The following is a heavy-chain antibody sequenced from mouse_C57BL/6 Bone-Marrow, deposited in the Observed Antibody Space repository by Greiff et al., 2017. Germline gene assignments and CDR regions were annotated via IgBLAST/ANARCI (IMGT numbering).Heavy chain of an antibody. D-gene: IGHD2-4*01. Sequence: VQLLQSGAELARPGASVKLSCKASGYTFTSYGISWVKQSTGQGLEWIGEIYPRSGNTYYNEKFKGKATLTADKSSSTAYMELRSLTSEDSAVYFCARWRIYYDYDGVWWYFDVWGTGTTVTVSS. V-gene: IGHV1-81*01. CDR3: ARWRIYYDYDGVWWYFDV. CDR1: GYTFTSYG. CDR2: IYPRSGNT. J-gene: IGHJ1*03.